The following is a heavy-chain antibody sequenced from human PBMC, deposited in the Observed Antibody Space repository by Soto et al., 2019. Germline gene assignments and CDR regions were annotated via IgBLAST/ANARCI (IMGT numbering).Heavy chain of an antibody. V-gene: IGHV3-30*03. CDR3: MTTYTAYCSGWFDC. Sequence: QVQLVESGGGVVQPGRSLRLSCAASGFTFSSYGMHWVRQAPGKGLEWVAVISYDGSDKLYADSVKGRFTLSRDNSKYTVDLQMDSLRAEDTAVYYCMTTYTAYCSGWFDCWGQGILVSVSA. CDR1: GFTFSSYG. D-gene: IGHD6-19*01. J-gene: IGHJ4*02. CDR2: ISYDGSDK.